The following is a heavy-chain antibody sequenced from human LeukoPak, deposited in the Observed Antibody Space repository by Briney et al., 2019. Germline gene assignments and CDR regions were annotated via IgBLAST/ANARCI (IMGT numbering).Heavy chain of an antibody. CDR1: GYTLTELS. J-gene: IGHJ5*02. CDR3: ARAKRIAAAQRGGKNWFDP. D-gene: IGHD6-13*01. Sequence: ASVKVSCKVSGYTLTELSMHWVRQAPGKGLEWMGGFDPEDGEAIYAQKFQGRVTMTEDTSTDTAYMELSSLRSEDTAVYYCARAKRIAAAQRGGKNWFDPWGQGTLVTVSS. V-gene: IGHV1-24*01. CDR2: FDPEDGEA.